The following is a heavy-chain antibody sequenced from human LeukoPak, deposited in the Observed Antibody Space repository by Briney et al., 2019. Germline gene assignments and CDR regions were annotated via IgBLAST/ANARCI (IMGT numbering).Heavy chain of an antibody. J-gene: IGHJ4*02. Sequence: AGGSLRLSCAASGFTFSSYAMSWVRQAPGKGLEWVSAISGSGGSTYYADSVKGRFTISRGNSKNTLYLQMNSLRAEDTAVYYCAKDRWELLDFDYWGQGTLVTVSS. V-gene: IGHV3-23*01. CDR1: GFTFSSYA. D-gene: IGHD1-26*01. CDR3: AKDRWELLDFDY. CDR2: ISGSGGST.